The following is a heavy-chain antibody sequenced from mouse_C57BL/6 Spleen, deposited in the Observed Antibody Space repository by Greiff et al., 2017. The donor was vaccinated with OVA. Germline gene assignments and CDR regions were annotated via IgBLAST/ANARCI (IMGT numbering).Heavy chain of an antibody. CDR2: IYPGSGST. Sequence: QVQLQQPGAELVKPGASVKMSCKASGYTFTSYWITWVKQRPGKGLEWIGDIYPGSGSTNYNEKFKSKATLTVDTSSSTAYMQLSSLTSEDSAVYYCARWDDGYYLYAMDYWGQGTSVTVSS. D-gene: IGHD2-3*01. CDR3: ARWDDGYYLYAMDY. J-gene: IGHJ4*01. CDR1: GYTFTSYW. V-gene: IGHV1-55*01.